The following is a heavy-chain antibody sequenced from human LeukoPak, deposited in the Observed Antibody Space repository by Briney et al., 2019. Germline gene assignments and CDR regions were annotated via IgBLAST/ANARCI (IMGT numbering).Heavy chain of an antibody. J-gene: IGHJ4*02. V-gene: IGHV4-61*02. CDR2: IYTSGSS. CDR1: GGSISSGSYY. Sequence: SQTLSLTCTVSGGSISSGSYYWSWIRQPAGKGLEWIGRIYTSGSSNYNPSLKSRVTISVDTSKNQFSLKLSSVTAADTAVYYCARGGYSADYWGQGTLVTVSS. D-gene: IGHD3-22*01. CDR3: ARGGYSADY.